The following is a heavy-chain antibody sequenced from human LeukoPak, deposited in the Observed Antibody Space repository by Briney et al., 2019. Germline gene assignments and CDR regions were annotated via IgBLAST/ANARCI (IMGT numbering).Heavy chain of an antibody. CDR2: INPNSGGT. V-gene: IGHV1-2*06. CDR1: GYTFTGYY. CDR3: ARATLINSSSWYETDDAFDI. J-gene: IGHJ3*02. Sequence: ASVKVSCKASGYTFTGYYMHWVPEAPGQGLEWMGRINPNSGGTNYAQKFQGRVTMTRDTSISTAYMELSRLRSDDTAVYYCARATLINSSSWYETDDAFDIWGQGTIVTVSS. D-gene: IGHD6-13*01.